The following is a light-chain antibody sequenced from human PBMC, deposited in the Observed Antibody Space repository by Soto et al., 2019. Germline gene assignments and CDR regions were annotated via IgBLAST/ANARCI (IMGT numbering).Light chain of an antibody. J-gene: IGLJ2*01. V-gene: IGLV1-40*01. CDR2: GNS. CDR1: SSNIGAGYD. Sequence: QSVLTQPPSVSGAPGQRVTISCTGSSSNIGAGYDVHWYQQLPGTAPKLLLYGNSNRPSGVPDRFSGSKSGTSASLAITGLRAEDEADYYCQSYDSSLSGPVVFGGGTKLTVL. CDR3: QSYDSSLSGPVV.